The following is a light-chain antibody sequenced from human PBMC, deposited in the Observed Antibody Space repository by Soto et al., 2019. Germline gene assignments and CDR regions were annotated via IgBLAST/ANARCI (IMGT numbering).Light chain of an antibody. CDR3: QQYNNWPPTWT. Sequence: EILMTQSPATLSVSPGERATLSCRASQSVSRNLAWYQQKPGQAPRLLIYGVSTRATDIPARFSGSGSGTEFTLTISSLQSEDFAVYYCQQYNNWPPTWTFGQGTKVEI. J-gene: IGKJ1*01. CDR2: GVS. CDR1: QSVSRN. V-gene: IGKV3-15*01.